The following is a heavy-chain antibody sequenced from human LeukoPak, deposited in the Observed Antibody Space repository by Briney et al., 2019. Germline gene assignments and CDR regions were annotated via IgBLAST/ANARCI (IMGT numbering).Heavy chain of an antibody. CDR3: ARNLWFGESSDAFDM. CDR2: INPKGGGT. Sequence: ASVKVSCKASGSTFTGYYMHWVRQAPGQGLEWMGWINPKGGGTNYAQKFQGRVTMTRDTSISTAYMEMSRLRSDDTAVYYCARNLWFGESSDAFDMWGQGTMDTVSS. CDR1: GSTFTGYY. V-gene: IGHV1-2*02. J-gene: IGHJ3*02. D-gene: IGHD3-10*01.